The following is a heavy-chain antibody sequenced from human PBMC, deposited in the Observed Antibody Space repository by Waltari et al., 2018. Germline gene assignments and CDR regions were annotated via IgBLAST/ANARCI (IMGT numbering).Heavy chain of an antibody. J-gene: IGHJ5*02. V-gene: IGHV1-2*02. CDR3: ARDFEYSSSSGPRDWFDP. CDR2: INPTSGGK. D-gene: IGHD6-6*01. CDR1: GYTFTGYY. Sequence: QVQLVQSGAEVKKPGASVKVSCKASGYTFTGYYMHWVRQAPGQGLGWMGWINPTSGGKTDAQKFQGRVTMTRDTSISTAYMELSRLRSDDTAVYYCARDFEYSSSSGPRDWFDPWGQGTLVTVSS.